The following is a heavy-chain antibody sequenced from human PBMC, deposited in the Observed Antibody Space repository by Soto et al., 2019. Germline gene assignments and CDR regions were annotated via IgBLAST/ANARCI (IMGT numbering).Heavy chain of an antibody. V-gene: IGHV3-23*01. CDR1: GLPFSSHA. J-gene: IGHJ4*02. D-gene: IGHD4-17*01. Sequence: EVQLLESGGGLVQPGGSLRLSCAASGLPFSSHAMSWVRQAPGKGLEWVSSISISGGNTYYADSVRGRFTISRDNSKNTLYLHMNSLPAEVTAIYYCVNEIRPNDYWGQGTLVTVSS. CDR2: ISISGGNT. CDR3: VNEIRPNDY.